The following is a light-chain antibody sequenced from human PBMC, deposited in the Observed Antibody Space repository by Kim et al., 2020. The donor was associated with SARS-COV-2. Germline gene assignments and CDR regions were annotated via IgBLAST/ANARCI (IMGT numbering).Light chain of an antibody. Sequence: ATINCNSSKNLFHVPDNKNNLAWYQKRPGQPPKLLIYWASIRESGVPNRFSGRGSGTDFTLTISSLQAEDVAVYYCQQCYSSPVTFGGGTKVEI. J-gene: IGKJ4*01. CDR2: WAS. CDR1: KNLFHVPDNKNN. V-gene: IGKV4-1*01. CDR3: QQCYSSPVT.